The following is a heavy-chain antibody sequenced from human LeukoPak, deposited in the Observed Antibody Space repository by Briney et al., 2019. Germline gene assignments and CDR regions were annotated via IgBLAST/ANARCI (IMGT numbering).Heavy chain of an antibody. CDR2: INSDGSST. CDR3: ARVLRGPGHYYYYMDV. V-gene: IGHV3-74*01. Sequence: PGGSLRLSCAASGFTFSSYWMHWVRQAPGKGLVWVSRINSDGSSTIYADSVKGRFTISRDNAKNTLYLQMNSLRAEDTAVYYCARVLRGPGHYYYYMDVWGKGTTVTVSS. J-gene: IGHJ6*03. CDR1: GFTFSSYW. D-gene: IGHD2-2*01.